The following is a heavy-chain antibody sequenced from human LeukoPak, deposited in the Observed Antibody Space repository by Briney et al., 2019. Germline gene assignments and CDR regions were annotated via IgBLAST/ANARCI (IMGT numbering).Heavy chain of an antibody. V-gene: IGHV1-69*06. J-gene: IGHJ4*02. CDR1: GGTFSSYA. CDR3: ARLYYYGSGSYYDY. D-gene: IGHD3-10*01. Sequence: GASVKVSCKASGGTFSSYAISWVRQAPGQGLEWMGGIIPIFGTANHAQKFQGRVTITADKSTSTAYMELSSLRSEDTAVYYCARLYYYGSGSYYDYWGQGTLVTVSS. CDR2: IIPIFGTA.